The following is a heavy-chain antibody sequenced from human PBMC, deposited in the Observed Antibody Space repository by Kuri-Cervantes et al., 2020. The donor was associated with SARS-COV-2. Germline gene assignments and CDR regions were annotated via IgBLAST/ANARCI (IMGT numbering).Heavy chain of an antibody. Sequence: GGSLRLSCAASGFTFSSYAMHWVRQAPGKGLEWVAVITYDGSNKYNADPVKGRFTISRDNSKNMLYLQMNSLRAEDTAVYYCARDLDDFWSGNEYMDVWGKGTTVTVSS. CDR2: ITYDGSNK. D-gene: IGHD3-3*01. CDR1: GFTFSSYA. J-gene: IGHJ6*03. V-gene: IGHV3-30*04. CDR3: ARDLDDFWSGNEYMDV.